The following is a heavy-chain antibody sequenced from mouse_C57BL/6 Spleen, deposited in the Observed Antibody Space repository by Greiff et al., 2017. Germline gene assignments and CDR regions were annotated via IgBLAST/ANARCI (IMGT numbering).Heavy chain of an antibody. V-gene: IGHV5-9*04. Sequence: EVKVVESGGGLVKPGGSLKLSCAASGFTFSSYTMSWVRQTPEKRLEWVATISGGGGNTYYPDSVKGRFTISRDNAKNTLYLQMSSLRSEDTAVYYCARHGGDYFDYWGQGTTLTVSS. CDR2: ISGGGGNT. CDR1: GFTFSSYT. J-gene: IGHJ2*01. CDR3: ARHGGDYFDY.